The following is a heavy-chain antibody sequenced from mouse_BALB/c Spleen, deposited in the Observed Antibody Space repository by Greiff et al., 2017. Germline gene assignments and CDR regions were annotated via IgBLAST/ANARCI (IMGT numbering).Heavy chain of an antibody. Sequence: VQLQQSGAELARPGASVKMSCKASGYTFTSYTMHWVKQRPGQGLEWIGYINPSSGYTNYNQKFKDKATLTADKSSSTAYMQLSSLTSEDSAVYYYTIITTGYFDVWGAGTTVTVSS. CDR3: TIITTGYFDV. J-gene: IGHJ1*01. D-gene: IGHD1-1*01. CDR1: GYTFTSYT. V-gene: IGHV1-4*01. CDR2: INPSSGYT.